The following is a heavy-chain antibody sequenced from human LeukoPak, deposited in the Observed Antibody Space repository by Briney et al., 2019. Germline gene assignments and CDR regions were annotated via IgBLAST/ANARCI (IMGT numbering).Heavy chain of an antibody. Sequence: PGGSLRLSCAASGFTFSSYAMSWVRQAPGKGLEWVSAISGSGGSTYYADSVKGRFTISRDISKNTLYLQMNSLRAEDTAVYYCAKPLYSSGWCGAPFDYWGQGTLVTVSS. V-gene: IGHV3-23*01. CDR2: ISGSGGST. CDR3: AKPLYSSGWCGAPFDY. D-gene: IGHD6-19*01. J-gene: IGHJ4*02. CDR1: GFTFSSYA.